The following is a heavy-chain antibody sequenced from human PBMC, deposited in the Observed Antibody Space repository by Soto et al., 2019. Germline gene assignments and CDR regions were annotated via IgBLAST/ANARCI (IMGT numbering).Heavy chain of an antibody. V-gene: IGHV3-23*01. Sequence: GGSLRLCCAATGFTFSVYAMTWVRQAPGKGLEWVSAVTANGGSTYSADSVKGRFTISRDNSKNTLFLQMNSLRAEDTAVYYCASLGVGYLANRYSYKAMHVPCQRTTVTVSS. D-gene: IGHD2-15*01. CDR3: ASLGVGYLANRYSYKAMHV. CDR2: VTANGGST. J-gene: IGHJ6*02. CDR1: GFTFSVYA.